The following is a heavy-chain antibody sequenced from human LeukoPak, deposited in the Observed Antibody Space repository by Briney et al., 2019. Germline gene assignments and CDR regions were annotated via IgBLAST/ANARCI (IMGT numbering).Heavy chain of an antibody. Sequence: GGSLRLSCAASGFTFSSYGMHWVRKAPGKGLEWVAFIRYDGSNKNYADSVRGRFTISRDNSKNTLYLQMDSLRAEDTAVYYCAKVGIVVVPADRFDYWGQGTLVTVSS. CDR1: GFTFSSYG. J-gene: IGHJ4*02. V-gene: IGHV3-30*02. CDR3: AKVGIVVVPADRFDY. D-gene: IGHD2-2*01. CDR2: IRYDGSNK.